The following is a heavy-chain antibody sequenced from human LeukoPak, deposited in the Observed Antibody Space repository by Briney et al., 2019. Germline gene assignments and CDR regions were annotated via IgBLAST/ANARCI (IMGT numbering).Heavy chain of an antibody. Sequence: GGSLRPSCAASGFTFSSYEMNWVRQAPGKGLEWVSYISSSGSTIYYADSVKGRFTISRDNAKNSLYLQMNSLRAEDTAVYYCARDLRYDFWSGYLNWFDPWGQGTLVTVSS. CDR1: GFTFSSYE. D-gene: IGHD3-3*01. CDR3: ARDLRYDFWSGYLNWFDP. V-gene: IGHV3-48*03. CDR2: ISSSGSTI. J-gene: IGHJ5*02.